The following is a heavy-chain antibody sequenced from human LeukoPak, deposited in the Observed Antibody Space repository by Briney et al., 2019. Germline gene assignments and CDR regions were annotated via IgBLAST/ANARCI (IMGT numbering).Heavy chain of an antibody. D-gene: IGHD3-10*01. J-gene: IGHJ5*02. CDR2: IKSKIGGATA. V-gene: IGHV3-15*01. Sequence: GGSLTLSCAASGITFSTAWMSWFRQAPGKGLEWVGRIKSKIGGATAEYAAPVKDRFTISRDDSKNTLYLQMNSLKTEDTAVYYCATDRAWFDPWGQGTLVTVSS. CDR1: GITFSTAW. CDR3: ATDRAWFDP.